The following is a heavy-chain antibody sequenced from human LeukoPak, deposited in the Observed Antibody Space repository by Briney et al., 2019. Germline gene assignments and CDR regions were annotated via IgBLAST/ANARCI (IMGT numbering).Heavy chain of an antibody. CDR2: ITSSSDYI. V-gene: IGHV3-21*01. Sequence: GGSLRLSCTASGFTFSSYSMNWVRQAPGKGLEWVSSITSSSDYIYYAGSVKGRFTISRDNAENSLHLQMDSLRAEDTAVYYCAREFKSGYGMWAWGQGTLVTVSS. J-gene: IGHJ5*02. D-gene: IGHD5-18*01. CDR3: AREFKSGYGMWA. CDR1: GFTFSSYS.